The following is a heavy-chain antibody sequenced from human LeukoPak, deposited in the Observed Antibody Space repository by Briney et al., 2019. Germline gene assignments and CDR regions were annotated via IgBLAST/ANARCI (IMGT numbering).Heavy chain of an antibody. Sequence: EASVKVSCEASGGTFSSYAISWVRQAPGQGLEWMGGIIPIFGTANYAQKFQGRVTITADESTSTAYMELSSLRSEDTAVYYCARGSYEIYYYYGMDVWGQGTTVTVSS. J-gene: IGHJ6*02. D-gene: IGHD5-18*01. CDR1: GGTFSSYA. V-gene: IGHV1-69*13. CDR2: IIPIFGTA. CDR3: ARGSYEIYYYYGMDV.